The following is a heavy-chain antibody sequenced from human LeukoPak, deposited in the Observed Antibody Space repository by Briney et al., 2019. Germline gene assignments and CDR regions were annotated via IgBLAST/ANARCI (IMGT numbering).Heavy chain of an antibody. Sequence: GWSVRLSCAASGFTSRFYWMSWARQAPGKGLEWVANIKQDGSDKYYVDSVKGRFTISRDNSKNSLYLQMNSLRAEDTAVYFCARHCNKYDYDSSGHYRSFDYWGQGTLISVSS. J-gene: IGHJ4*02. CDR1: GFTSRFYW. CDR2: IKQDGSDK. CDR3: ARHCNKYDYDSSGHYRSFDY. V-gene: IGHV3-7*01. D-gene: IGHD3-22*01.